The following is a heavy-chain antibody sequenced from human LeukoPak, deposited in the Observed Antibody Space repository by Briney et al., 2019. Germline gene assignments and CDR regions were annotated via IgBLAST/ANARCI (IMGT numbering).Heavy chain of an antibody. Sequence: ASVKVSCKASGYTFTRYGISWVRQAPGQGLEWMGWISAYNGNTNYAQKLQGRVTMTTDTSTSTAYMELRSLRSDDTAVYYCARGPLISRGYYRFDYWGQGTLVTVSS. D-gene: IGHD3-22*01. CDR1: GYTFTRYG. J-gene: IGHJ4*02. CDR2: ISAYNGNT. V-gene: IGHV1-18*01. CDR3: ARGPLISRGYYRFDY.